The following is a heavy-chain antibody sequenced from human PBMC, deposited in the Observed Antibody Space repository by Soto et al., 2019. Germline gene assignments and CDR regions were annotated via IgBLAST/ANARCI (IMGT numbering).Heavy chain of an antibody. Sequence: PLVETGGCLIQPGGSLRLSCAASGFTVSSDHMSWVRQAPGTGLEWISVMYYGGTTYYADSVQGRFTISRDSSTNTLYLQMTDLRADDTAVYYCAREAAGFDLWGQGTMVTVSS. CDR3: AREAAGFDL. V-gene: IGHV3-53*02. CDR2: MYYGGTT. J-gene: IGHJ3*01. D-gene: IGHD6-13*01. CDR1: GFTVSSDH.